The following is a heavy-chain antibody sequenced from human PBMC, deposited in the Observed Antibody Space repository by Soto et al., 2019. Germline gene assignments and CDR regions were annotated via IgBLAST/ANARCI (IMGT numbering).Heavy chain of an antibody. Sequence: QVQLQESGPGLVKPSGTLSLTCAVSSGSISSSNWWSWVRQPPGKGLEWIGEIYHSGSTNYNPSLKSRVTISVDKSKNQFSLKLSSVTAADTAVYYCARETYYDFWSGYYSEGGYYYYYMDVWGKGTTVTVSS. D-gene: IGHD3-3*01. CDR2: IYHSGST. CDR3: ARETYYDFWSGYYSEGGYYYYYMDV. CDR1: SGSISSSNW. J-gene: IGHJ6*03. V-gene: IGHV4-4*02.